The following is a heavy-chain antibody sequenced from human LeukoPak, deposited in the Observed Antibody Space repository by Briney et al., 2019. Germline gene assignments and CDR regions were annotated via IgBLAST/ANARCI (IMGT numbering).Heavy chain of an antibody. CDR1: GFTFDDYA. CDR2: ISWNSGSI. Sequence: GGSLRLSCAASGFTFDDYAIHWVRQAPGKGLEWVSGISWNSGSIGYADSVKGRFTISRDNAKNSLYLQMNSLRAEDTALYYCAKDMGYGSGSYHYYYYYGMDVWGQGTTVTVSS. CDR3: AKDMGYGSGSYHYYYYYGMDV. V-gene: IGHV3-9*01. J-gene: IGHJ6*02. D-gene: IGHD3-10*01.